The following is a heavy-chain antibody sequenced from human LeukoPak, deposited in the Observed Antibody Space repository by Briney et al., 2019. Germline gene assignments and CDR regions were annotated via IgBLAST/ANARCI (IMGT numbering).Heavy chain of an antibody. V-gene: IGHV4-59*08. Sequence: PSETLSFTCTVSGGSISNFYWSWIRQPPGKGLEWIGYIYYSGSTKYNPSLKSRVTISVDTSKNQFSLKLSSVTAADTAVYYCARVLEGSSGQHWYFDLWGRGTLVTVSS. CDR2: IYYSGST. D-gene: IGHD6-19*01. CDR3: ARVLEGSSGQHWYFDL. CDR1: GGSISNFY. J-gene: IGHJ2*01.